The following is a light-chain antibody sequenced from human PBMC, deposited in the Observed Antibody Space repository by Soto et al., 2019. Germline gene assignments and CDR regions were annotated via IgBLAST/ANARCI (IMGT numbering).Light chain of an antibody. CDR1: QAISNY. CDR3: QQFNNYPRT. CDR2: TAS. V-gene: IGKV1-9*01. J-gene: IGKJ2*01. Sequence: DIQVTQSPSFLSASVGDRVTITCRASQAISNYLAWYQQIPGRAPKLLIYTASTLHSGVPSRFSSSGSGTEFTLTISSLQPEDFATYYCQQFNNYPRTFGKGTKLEIK.